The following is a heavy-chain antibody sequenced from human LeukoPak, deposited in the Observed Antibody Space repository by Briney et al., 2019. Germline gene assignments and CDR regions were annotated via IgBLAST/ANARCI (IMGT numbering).Heavy chain of an antibody. J-gene: IGHJ4*02. CDR2: RYENGGT. CDR1: GGSISSDY. CDR3: ARDSGSYSFAS. Sequence: SETLSLTCTVSGGSISSDYWSWIRQPSGKGLEWIGCRYENGGTNYNPSLESRVTLSVDTSKNQFSLRLTSVTAADTAVYFCARDSGSYSFASWGQGTLVTVSS. D-gene: IGHD1-26*01. V-gene: IGHV4-59*01.